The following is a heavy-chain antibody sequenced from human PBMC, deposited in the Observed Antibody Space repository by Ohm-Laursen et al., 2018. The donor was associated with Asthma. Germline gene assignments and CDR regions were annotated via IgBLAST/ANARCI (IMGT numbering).Heavy chain of an antibody. CDR3: ARIGPEWELPGREYSVHH. V-gene: IGHV3-11*06. J-gene: IGHJ1*01. CDR2: ISSDSIHT. CDR1: GFKFSDYY. D-gene: IGHD1-26*01. Sequence: SLRLSCAASGFKFSDYYMSWIRQAPGKGLEYVSHISSDSIHTEYADSVRGRFTTSRDNAKNLVFLQMNDVRAEDTALYYCARIGPEWELPGREYSVHHWGQGTLVTVSS.